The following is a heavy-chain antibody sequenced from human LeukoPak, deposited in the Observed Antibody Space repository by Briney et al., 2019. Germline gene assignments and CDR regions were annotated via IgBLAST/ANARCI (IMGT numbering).Heavy chain of an antibody. CDR1: GFGFSSYD. J-gene: IGHJ4*02. Sequence: GGPLRLSCAASGFGFSSYDMHWVRQAPGKGLEWVAIIWFDGSAKYYGDSVKGRFTISRDNSKNTLYLQMNSLRVEDTAVYYCARDLNREDFDYWGQGTLVAVSS. V-gene: IGHV3-33*01. CDR2: IWFDGSAK. D-gene: IGHD1-14*01. CDR3: ARDLNREDFDY.